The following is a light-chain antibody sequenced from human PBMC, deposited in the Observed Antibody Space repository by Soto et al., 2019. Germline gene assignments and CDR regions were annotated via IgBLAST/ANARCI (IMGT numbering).Light chain of an antibody. CDR1: SGSIASNN. J-gene: IGLJ2*01. CDR3: QSYDRSFVV. Sequence: NFMLTQPHSVSESPGKTVTISCTRSSGSIASNNVQWYQQRPGSAPTTVIYEDNQRPSGVPDRFSGSTDGSSNSASLAIYGLQTEAEADYYCQSYDRSFVVFGGGTKLTVL. V-gene: IGLV6-57*04. CDR2: EDN.